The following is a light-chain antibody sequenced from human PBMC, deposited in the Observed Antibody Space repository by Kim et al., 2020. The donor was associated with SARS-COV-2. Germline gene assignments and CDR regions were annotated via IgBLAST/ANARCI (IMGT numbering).Light chain of an antibody. CDR1: QNIGGSY. CDR3: QHYGTSPPIT. CDR2: GTS. V-gene: IGKV3-20*01. J-gene: IGKJ5*01. Sequence: RGERATLSCRASQNIGGSYLAWYQQKPGQAPRLLIYGTSNRATGIPDRFSGSGSGTDFTLTISRLEPEDFAVFYCQHYGTSPPITFGQGTRLEIK.